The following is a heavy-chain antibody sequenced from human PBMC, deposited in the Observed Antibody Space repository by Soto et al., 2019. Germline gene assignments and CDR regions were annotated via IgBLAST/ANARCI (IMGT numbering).Heavy chain of an antibody. CDR1: GYSFTSYW. V-gene: IGHV5-51*01. D-gene: IGHD6-19*01. Sequence: GESQTISSKVSGYSFTSYWIGWVRQMPGKGLEWMGIIYPGDSDTRYSPSFQGQVTISADKSISTAYLQWSSLKASDTAMYYCARPSGGWFYGMDGWGQGTTVTVSS. J-gene: IGHJ6*02. CDR3: ARPSGGWFYGMDG. CDR2: IYPGDSDT.